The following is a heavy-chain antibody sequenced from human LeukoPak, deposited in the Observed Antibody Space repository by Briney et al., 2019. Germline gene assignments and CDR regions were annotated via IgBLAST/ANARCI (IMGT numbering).Heavy chain of an antibody. CDR1: GFTFSSYW. V-gene: IGHV3-7*01. D-gene: IGHD3-16*02. CDR2: IKQDGSEK. J-gene: IGHJ3*02. CDR3: VREGSYDYIWGSYRPSDAFDI. Sequence: GGSLRLSCAASGFTFSSYWMSWVRQAPGKGLEWVANIKQDGSEKYYVDSVKGRFTISRDNAKNSLYLQMNSLRAEDTAVYYCVREGSYDYIWGSYRPSDAFDIWGQGTMVTVSS.